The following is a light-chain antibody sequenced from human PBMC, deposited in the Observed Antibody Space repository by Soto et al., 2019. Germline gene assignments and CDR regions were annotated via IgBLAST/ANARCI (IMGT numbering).Light chain of an antibody. CDR3: SSYTSSSTPRV. V-gene: IGLV2-14*01. CDR2: DVS. Sequence: QSALTQPASVSGSPGQSITISCTGTSSDVGGYNYVSWYQQHPGKAPKRMIYDVSNRPSWVSNRFSGSKSGNTASLTISGLQAEDEADYYCSSYTSSSTPRVFGGGTKLTVL. J-gene: IGLJ2*01. CDR1: SSDVGGYNY.